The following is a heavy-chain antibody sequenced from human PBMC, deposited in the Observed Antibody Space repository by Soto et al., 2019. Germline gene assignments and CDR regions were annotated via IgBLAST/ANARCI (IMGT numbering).Heavy chain of an antibody. D-gene: IGHD3-22*01. J-gene: IGHJ4*02. CDR1: GGTFSRYA. CDR3: ARDGALYDSSGYYFLY. V-gene: IGHV1-69*13. Sequence: GASVKVSCKASGGTFSRYAINWARQAPGQGLEWMGGITPMFGKPNYAQKFQGRVTITADEFTSTGYMELRSLRSDDTAVYYCARDGALYDSSGYYFLYWGQGTPVTVSS. CDR2: ITPMFGKP.